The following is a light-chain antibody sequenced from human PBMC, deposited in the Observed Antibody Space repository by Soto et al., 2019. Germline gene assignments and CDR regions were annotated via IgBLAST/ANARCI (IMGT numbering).Light chain of an antibody. V-gene: IGKV1-5*03. Sequence: DIQMSQSPSTLSPSVGDRVTITCRARQSISSWLAWYQQKPGKAPKLLIYKASSLESGVPSRFSGSGSGTEFTLTISSLQPDDFATYYCQQYNSYSPLTFGGGTKVE. J-gene: IGKJ4*01. CDR2: KAS. CDR3: QQYNSYSPLT. CDR1: QSISSW.